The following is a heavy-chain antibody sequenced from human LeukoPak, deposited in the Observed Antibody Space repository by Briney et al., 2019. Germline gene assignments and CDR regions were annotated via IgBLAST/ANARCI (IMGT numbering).Heavy chain of an antibody. J-gene: IGHJ5*02. CDR1: GFTFSSST. CDR3: ASRYYCSSTSCYVGGYNP. Sequence: GTSVKVSCKASGFTFSSSTMQWVRQARGQRLEWIGWIVVGSGNTNYAQKFQERVTISRDMSTSTAYMEPSSLTSEDTAVYYCASRYYCSSTSCYVGGYNPWDQGTLVTVSS. CDR2: IVVGSGNT. V-gene: IGHV1-58*02. D-gene: IGHD2-2*01.